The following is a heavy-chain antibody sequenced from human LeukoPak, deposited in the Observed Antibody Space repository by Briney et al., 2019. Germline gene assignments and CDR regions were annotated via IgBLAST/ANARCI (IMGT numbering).Heavy chain of an antibody. D-gene: IGHD6-13*01. J-gene: IGHJ4*02. CDR1: GFTFSIYS. CDR2: ISSSSSII. Sequence: GGSLRLSCVASGFTFSIYSMNWGRQAPGKGLEWVSYISSSSSIIYYADSVKGRFTISRDNSKSTLYLQMNSLRAEDTAVYYCAKDYTPRTIAAAGCGQGTLVTVSS. CDR3: AKDYTPRTIAAAG. V-gene: IGHV3-48*01.